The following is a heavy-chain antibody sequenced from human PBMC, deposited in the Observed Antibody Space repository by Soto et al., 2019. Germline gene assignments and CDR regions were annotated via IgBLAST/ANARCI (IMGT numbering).Heavy chain of an antibody. CDR3: ASGCGGTCSSAFDP. Sequence: EVQLVESGGGLAQPGGSLRLSCAASGFIFSRYYMHWVRQAPGKGLVWVSRINSDASSTDYADSVRGRFTVSRDNAKNTMYLQMNSLRADDSAVYYCASGCGGTCSSAFDPWGQGTLVTVAS. D-gene: IGHD2-2*01. CDR2: INSDASST. CDR1: GFIFSRYY. J-gene: IGHJ5*02. V-gene: IGHV3-74*01.